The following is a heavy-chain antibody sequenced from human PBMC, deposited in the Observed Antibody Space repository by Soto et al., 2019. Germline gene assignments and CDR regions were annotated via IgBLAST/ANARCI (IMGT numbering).Heavy chain of an antibody. CDR2: IRSDADGGAA. CDR3: TTDTIPFSTTVLAMGGAY. J-gene: IGHJ4*02. D-gene: IGHD4-17*01. Sequence: EVQLVESGGGLVKPGGSLRLSCATSGFSFTKAWMSWVRQVPGKGLEWVGRIRSDADGGAADYATTVDARFSISRDDSKRMVFLQIDNLKTDDTAFYYCTTDTIPFSTTVLAMGGAYWGQGALVTVSS. CDR1: GFSFTKAW. V-gene: IGHV3-15*01.